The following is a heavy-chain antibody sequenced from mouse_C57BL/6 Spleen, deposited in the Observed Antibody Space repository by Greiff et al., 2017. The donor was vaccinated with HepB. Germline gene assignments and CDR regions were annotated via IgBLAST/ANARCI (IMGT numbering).Heavy chain of an antibody. V-gene: IGHV5-17*01. CDR2: ISSGSSTI. J-gene: IGHJ2*01. Sequence: VQLKESGGGLVKPGGSLKLSCAASGFTFSDYGMHWVRQAPEKGLEWVAYISSGSSTIYYADTVKGRFTISRDNAKNTLFLQRTSLRSEDTAMYYCAREWYLDYWGQGTTLTVSS. CDR1: GFTFSDYG. CDR3: AREWYLDY.